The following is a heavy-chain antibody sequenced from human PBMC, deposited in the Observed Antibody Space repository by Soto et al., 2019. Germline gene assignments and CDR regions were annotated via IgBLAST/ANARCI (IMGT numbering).Heavy chain of an antibody. V-gene: IGHV4-30-2*01. CDR3: ARGRGVATILDY. J-gene: IGHJ4*02. CDR1: GGSISSGGYS. Sequence: PSETLSLTCAVSGGSISSGGYSWSWIRQPPGKGLEWIGYIYHSGSTYYNPSLKSRVTISVDRSKNQFSLKLSSVTAADTAVYYCARGRGVATILDYWGQGTLVTVSS. D-gene: IGHD5-12*01. CDR2: IYHSGST.